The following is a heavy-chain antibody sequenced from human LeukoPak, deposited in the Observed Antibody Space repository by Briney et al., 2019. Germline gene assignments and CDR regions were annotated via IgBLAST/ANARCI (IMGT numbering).Heavy chain of an antibody. CDR1: GGSISSYY. Sequence: PSETLSLTCTVSGGSISSYYWSWIRQPAGKGLEWIGRIYTSGGTNYNPSLKSRVTMSVDTSKNQFSLKLSSVAAADTAVYYCARFTTVTATYDYWGQGTLVTVSS. CDR3: ARFTTVTATYDY. J-gene: IGHJ4*02. V-gene: IGHV4-4*07. CDR2: IYTSGGT. D-gene: IGHD4-17*01.